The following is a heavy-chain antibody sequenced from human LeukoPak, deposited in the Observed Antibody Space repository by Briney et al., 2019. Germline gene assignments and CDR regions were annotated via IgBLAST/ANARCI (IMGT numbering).Heavy chain of an antibody. J-gene: IGHJ6*03. CDR2: IYYSGST. CDR1: GGSISSGDYY. Sequence: SETLSLTCTVSGGSISSGDYYWSWIRQPPGKGLEWIGYIYYSGSTYYNPSLKSRVTISVDTSKNQFSLKLSSVTAADTAVYYCAPEDIVVVPAADAYYYYYYMDVWGKGTTVTVSS. CDR3: APEDIVVVPAADAYYYYYYMDV. V-gene: IGHV4-30-4*08. D-gene: IGHD2-2*01.